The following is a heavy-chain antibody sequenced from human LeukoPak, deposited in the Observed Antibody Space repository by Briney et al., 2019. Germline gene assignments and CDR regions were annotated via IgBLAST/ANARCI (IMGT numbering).Heavy chain of an antibody. D-gene: IGHD3-22*01. CDR3: AKARASSYYDSSGLHFDY. CDR2: IKQDGSEK. J-gene: IGHJ4*02. V-gene: IGHV3-7*03. CDR1: GFTFSSYW. Sequence: GGSLRLSCAASGFTFSSYWMSWVRQAPGKGLEWVANIKQDGSEKYYVDSVKGRFTISRDNAKNLLYLQMNSLRAEDTAVYYCAKARASSYYDSSGLHFDYWGQGTLVTVSS.